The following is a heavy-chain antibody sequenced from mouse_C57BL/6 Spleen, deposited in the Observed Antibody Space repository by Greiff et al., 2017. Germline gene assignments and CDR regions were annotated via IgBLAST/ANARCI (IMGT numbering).Heavy chain of an antibody. CDR1: GYTFTSYW. J-gene: IGHJ2*01. V-gene: IGHV1-69*01. Sequence: QVQLQQPGAELVMPGASVKLSCKASGYTFTSYWMHWVKQRPGQGLEWIGEIDPSDSYTNYNQKFKGKSTLTVDKSSSTAYMQLSSLTSEDSAVYYCARSHYYGRRVFDYWGQGTTLTVSS. CDR2: IDPSDSYT. D-gene: IGHD1-1*01. CDR3: ARSHYYGRRVFDY.